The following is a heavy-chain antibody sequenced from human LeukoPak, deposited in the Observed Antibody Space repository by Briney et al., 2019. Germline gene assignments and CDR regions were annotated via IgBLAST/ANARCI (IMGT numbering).Heavy chain of an antibody. D-gene: IGHD3-9*01. V-gene: IGHV3-23*01. J-gene: IGHJ4*02. CDR1: GFTFSSYA. Sequence: GGSLRLSCAASGFTFSSYAMSWVRQAPGKGLEWVSAISGSGGSTYYADSVKGRFTISRDNAKNSLYLQMNSLRAEDTAVYYCARDRDDILTGGGFDYWGQGTLVTVSS. CDR3: ARDRDDILTGGGFDY. CDR2: ISGSGGST.